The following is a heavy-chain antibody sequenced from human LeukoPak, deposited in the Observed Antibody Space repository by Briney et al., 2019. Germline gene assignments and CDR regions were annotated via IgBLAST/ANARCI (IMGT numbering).Heavy chain of an antibody. J-gene: IGHJ4*02. D-gene: IGHD7-27*01. Sequence: PGRSLRLSCAASGFTFDDYAMHWVRQAPGKGLEWVSGISWNSGSKGYADSVKGRFTISRDNAKNTLYLQMNSLRVEDTAVYYCARGLTGDRWGQGSLVTVSS. CDR1: GFTFDDYA. CDR2: ISWNSGSK. V-gene: IGHV3-9*01. CDR3: ARGLTGDR.